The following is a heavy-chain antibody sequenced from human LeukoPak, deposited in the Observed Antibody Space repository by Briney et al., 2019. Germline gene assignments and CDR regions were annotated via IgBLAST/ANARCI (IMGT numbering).Heavy chain of an antibody. D-gene: IGHD3-22*01. Sequence: PGGSLRLSCAASGFTFSNYGMHWVRQAPGKGLEWVSYISSSGSTIYYADSVKGRFTISRDNAKNSLYLQVNSLRAEDTAVHYCARFPGSYYDSSGYRFDYWGQGTLVTVSS. CDR1: GFTFSNYG. CDR3: ARFPGSYYDSSGYRFDY. CDR2: ISSSGSTI. V-gene: IGHV3-48*04. J-gene: IGHJ4*02.